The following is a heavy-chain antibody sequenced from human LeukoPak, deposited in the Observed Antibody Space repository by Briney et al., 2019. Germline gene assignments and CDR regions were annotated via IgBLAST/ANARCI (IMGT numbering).Heavy chain of an antibody. CDR1: GFTFSSYW. D-gene: IGHD3-9*01. CDR2: IKQDGSVK. V-gene: IGHV3-7*01. J-gene: IGHJ1*01. Sequence: GGSLRLSCAASGFTFSSYWMNWVRQAPGKGLEWVANIKQDGSVKYYVDSVKGRFTISRDNAENSLYLQMTSLRAEDTGVYYCARVEDVNDDITFQHWGQGTLVTVSS. CDR3: ARVEDVNDDITFQH.